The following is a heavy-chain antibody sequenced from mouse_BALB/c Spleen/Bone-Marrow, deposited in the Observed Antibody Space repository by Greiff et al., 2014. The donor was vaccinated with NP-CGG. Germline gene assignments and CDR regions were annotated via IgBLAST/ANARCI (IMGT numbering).Heavy chain of an antibody. D-gene: IGHD2-12*01. CDR1: GYTFTEYI. Sequence: QVTLKESGAELVKPGASVKVACKASGYTFTEYIIHWIKQRSGQGLEWIGWFFPGSGFIKYNEKFKDKASLTADKSSSTVYMELSRLTSEDSAVYFCARHEDLDIRRRLGAMDYWGQGTSVTVSS. CDR2: FFPGSGFI. V-gene: IGHV1-62-2*01. CDR3: ARHEDLDIRRRLGAMDY. J-gene: IGHJ4*01.